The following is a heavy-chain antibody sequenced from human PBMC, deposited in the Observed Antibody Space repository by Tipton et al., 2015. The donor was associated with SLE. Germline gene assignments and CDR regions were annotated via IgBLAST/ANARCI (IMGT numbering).Heavy chain of an antibody. CDR2: INHSGST. D-gene: IGHD4-17*01. CDR3: ARVIPDYELDAFDI. CDR1: GGSFSDYY. Sequence: TLSLTCDVYGGSFSDYYWMWIRQPPGKGLEWIGEINHSGSTICNPSLVSRVTISVDTSKNQFSLKMNSVTAADTAVYYCARVIPDYELDAFDIWGQGTMVTVSS. V-gene: IGHV4-34*01. J-gene: IGHJ3*02.